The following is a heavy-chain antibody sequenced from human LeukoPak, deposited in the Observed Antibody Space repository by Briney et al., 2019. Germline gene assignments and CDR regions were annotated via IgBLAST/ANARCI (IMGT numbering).Heavy chain of an antibody. V-gene: IGHV4-39*07. Sequence: SETLSLTCTVSGGSISSGGYYWSWIRQPPGKGLEWIGEINHSGSTNYNPSLKSRVTISVDTSKNQFSLKLSSVTAADTAVYYCARGRGDYYDSRNNDYWGQGTLVTVSS. CDR3: ARGRGDYYDSRNNDY. CDR2: INHSGST. D-gene: IGHD3-22*01. CDR1: GGSISSGGYY. J-gene: IGHJ4*02.